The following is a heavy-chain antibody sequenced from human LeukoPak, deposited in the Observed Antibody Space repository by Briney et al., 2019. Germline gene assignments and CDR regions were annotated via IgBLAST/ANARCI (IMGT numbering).Heavy chain of an antibody. D-gene: IGHD3-3*01. CDR1: GFTLTAYY. V-gene: IGHV1-2*02. Sequence: ASVKVSCKASGFTLTAYYIYWVRQAPGQGLEWMGWINPNNGGTNYAQKFQGRVTMTRDTSISTAYMELSRLTSDDTAVYYCARNFGDFWSGNDYNWFDPWGQGTLVTVSS. CDR2: INPNNGGT. J-gene: IGHJ5*02. CDR3: ARNFGDFWSGNDYNWFDP.